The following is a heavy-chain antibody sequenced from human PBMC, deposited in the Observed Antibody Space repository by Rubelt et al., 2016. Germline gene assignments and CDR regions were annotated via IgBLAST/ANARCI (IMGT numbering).Heavy chain of an antibody. V-gene: IGHV3-23*01. CDR3: AKLMSGTYSDLDY. J-gene: IGHJ4*02. Sequence: ADSVKGRFTISRDNSKNTLYLQMNSLRAEDTAIYYCAKLMSGTYSDLDYWGQGALVTVSS. D-gene: IGHD1-26*01.